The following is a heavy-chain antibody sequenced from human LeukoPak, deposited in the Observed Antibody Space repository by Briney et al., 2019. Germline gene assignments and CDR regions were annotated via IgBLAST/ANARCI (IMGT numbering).Heavy chain of an antibody. CDR3: ARDVLYCSSTSGYYLGPNGMDV. D-gene: IGHD2-2*01. V-gene: IGHV1-69*04. CDR1: VGTLSSYA. CDR2: IIPIIGIA. Sequence: ASEKVSCKASVGTLSSYAISWVRQAPGQGLEWMGRIIPIIGIANDAQKFQGRVTITADKSTSTAYMELSSLRPEDTAVYYCARDVLYCSSTSGYYLGPNGMDVWGQGTTVTVSS. J-gene: IGHJ6*02.